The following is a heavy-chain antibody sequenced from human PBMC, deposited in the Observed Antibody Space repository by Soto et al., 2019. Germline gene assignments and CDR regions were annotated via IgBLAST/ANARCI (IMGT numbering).Heavy chain of an antibody. CDR1: GGTFSSYA. J-gene: IGHJ3*02. V-gene: IGHV1-69*13. CDR3: ATELELNAFDI. D-gene: IGHD1-7*01. Sequence: ASVKVSCKASGGTFSSYAISWVRQAPGQGLEWMGGIIPIFGTANYAQKFQGRVTITADESTSTAYMELSSLRSGDTAVYYCATELELNAFDIWGQGTMVTVSS. CDR2: IIPIFGTA.